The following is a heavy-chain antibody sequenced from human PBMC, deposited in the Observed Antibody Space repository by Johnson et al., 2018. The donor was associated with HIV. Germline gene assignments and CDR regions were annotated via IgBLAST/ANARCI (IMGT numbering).Heavy chain of an antibody. J-gene: IGHJ3*02. V-gene: IGHV3-66*01. CDR2: IYSGGST. Sequence: VQVVESGGALVQPGGSLRLSCAASGFTVSSNYMSWVRQAPGKGLEWVSVIYSGGSTYYADSVKGRFTISRDNSKNTLYLQMNSLRAEDTAVYYCARLVAGDALDIWGQGTMVTVSS. CDR1: GFTVSSNY. CDR3: ARLVAGDALDI. D-gene: IGHD6-19*01.